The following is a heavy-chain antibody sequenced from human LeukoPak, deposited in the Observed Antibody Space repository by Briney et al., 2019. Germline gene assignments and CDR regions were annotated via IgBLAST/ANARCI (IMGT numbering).Heavy chain of an antibody. J-gene: IGHJ4*02. Sequence: GGSLRLSCAASGFTFSSYSMNWVRQAPGKGLEWVSYIRSSSRTIYYADSVKGRFTISRDNAKNSLYLQMNSLRADDTAVYYCARLDASGLDYWGQGTLVTVSS. CDR2: IRSSSRTI. CDR3: ARLDASGLDY. V-gene: IGHV3-48*01. CDR1: GFTFSSYS. D-gene: IGHD6-19*01.